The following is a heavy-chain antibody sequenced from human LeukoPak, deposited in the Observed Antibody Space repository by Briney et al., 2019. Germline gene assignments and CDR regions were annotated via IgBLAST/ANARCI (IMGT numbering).Heavy chain of an antibody. Sequence: GGSLRLSCAASGVTFSSSYMSWVRQAPGQGLEWVSVTHSGGNTYYGDSVKGRFFISRGSSENTLYLQMNSLTAEDTAVYYCARDRPFGGVIDGMDVWGQGTTVTVSS. V-gene: IGHV3-53*01. D-gene: IGHD3-16*02. J-gene: IGHJ6*02. CDR3: ARDRPFGGVIDGMDV. CDR2: THSGGNT. CDR1: GVTFSSSY.